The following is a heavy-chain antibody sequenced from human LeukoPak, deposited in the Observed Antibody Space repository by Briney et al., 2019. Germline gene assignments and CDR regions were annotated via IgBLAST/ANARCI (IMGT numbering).Heavy chain of an antibody. CDR2: INPNSGGT. V-gene: IGHV1-2*02. CDR3: ARVITMVRGVIITLLNFDY. CDR1: GYTFTGYY. J-gene: IGHJ4*02. Sequence: ASVKVSCKASGYTFTGYYMHWVRQAPGQGLEWMGWINPNSGGTNYAQKLQGRVTMTTDTSTSTAYMELRSLRSDDTAVYYCARVITMVRGVIITLLNFDYWGQGTLVTVSS. D-gene: IGHD3-10*01.